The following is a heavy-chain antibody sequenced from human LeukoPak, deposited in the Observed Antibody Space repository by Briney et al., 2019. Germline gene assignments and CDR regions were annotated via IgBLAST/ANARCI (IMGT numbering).Heavy chain of an antibody. D-gene: IGHD6-13*01. V-gene: IGHV4-59*08. CDR3: AREIAAAGINWFDP. CDR2: IYYSGST. CDR1: GGSISSYY. Sequence: SETLSLTCTVSGGSISSYYWSWIRQPPGKGLEWMGYIYYSGSTNYNPSLKSRVTISVDTSKNQFSLKLSSVTAADTAVYYCAREIAAAGINWFDPWGQGTLVTVSS. J-gene: IGHJ5*02.